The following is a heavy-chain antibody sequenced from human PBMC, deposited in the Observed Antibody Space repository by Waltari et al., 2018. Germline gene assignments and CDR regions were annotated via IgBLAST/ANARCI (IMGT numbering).Heavy chain of an antibody. D-gene: IGHD1-20*01. CDR3: ARWDSPGRYFGD. J-gene: IGHJ4*02. Sequence: QVQLQESAPGLVQPSETLSLPCRVPGGSTNNYFWNWIRQPPGKALQWIGFIRHTGVTKSNPSLKSRVTMTVDTSKSQISLRLTSVSATDTAVYFCARWDSPGRYFGDWGQGTPVTVSS. CDR1: GGSTNNYF. V-gene: IGHV4-59*08. CDR2: IRHTGVT.